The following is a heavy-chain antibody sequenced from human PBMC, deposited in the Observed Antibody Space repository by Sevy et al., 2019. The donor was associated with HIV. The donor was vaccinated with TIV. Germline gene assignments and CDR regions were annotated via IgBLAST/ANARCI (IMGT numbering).Heavy chain of an antibody. Sequence: ASVKVSCKASGYTFTTYAISWVRQVPGQGLEWMGWISAYSGNTNYAQRLQGRVTLTTDTSTGTAYMELRSLRSDDTAVYYCVRDVDNIRFDPWGQGTLVTVSS. J-gene: IGHJ5*02. D-gene: IGHD2-15*01. CDR3: VRDVDNIRFDP. V-gene: IGHV1-18*01. CDR2: ISAYSGNT. CDR1: GYTFTTYA.